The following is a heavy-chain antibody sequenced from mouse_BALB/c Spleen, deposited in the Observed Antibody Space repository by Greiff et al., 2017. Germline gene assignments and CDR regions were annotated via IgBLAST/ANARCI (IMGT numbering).Heavy chain of an antibody. J-gene: IGHJ3*01. CDR2: IYPGNSDT. Sequence: EVQLQQSGTVLARPGASVKMSCKASGYTFTSYWMHWVKQRPGQGLEWIGAIYPGNSDTSYNQKFKGKAKLTAVTSTSTAYMELSSLTNEDSAVYYCTRGGDYGSSFADWGQGTLVTVSA. D-gene: IGHD1-1*01. CDR1: GYTFTSYW. V-gene: IGHV1-5*01. CDR3: TRGGDYGSSFAD.